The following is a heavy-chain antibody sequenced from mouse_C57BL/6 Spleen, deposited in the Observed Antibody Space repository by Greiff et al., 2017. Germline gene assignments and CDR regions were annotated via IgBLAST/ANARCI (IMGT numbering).Heavy chain of an antibody. D-gene: IGHD1-1*01. CDR2: IYPGDGDT. J-gene: IGHJ2*01. V-gene: IGHV1-82*01. CDR3: ERLATVVAKDFDY. Sequence: VQGVESGPELVKPGASVKISCKASGYAFSSSWMNWVKQRPGKGLEWIGRIYPGDGDTNYNGKFKGKATLTADKSSSTAYMQLSSLTSEDSAVYFSERLATVVAKDFDYWGQGTLLTVSA. CDR1: GYAFSSSW.